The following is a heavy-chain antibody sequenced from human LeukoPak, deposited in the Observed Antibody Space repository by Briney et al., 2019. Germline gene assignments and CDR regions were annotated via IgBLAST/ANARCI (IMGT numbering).Heavy chain of an antibody. CDR1: SDTFTSYG. V-gene: IGHV1-8*01. Sequence: ASVKVSCKASSDTFTSYGFSWVRQAPGQGLEWMGWISAYNGKTDYAQKFQGRVTITRNTSISTAYMELSSLRSEDTAVYYCARGWPTSGDYAGAFDYWGQGTLVTVSS. J-gene: IGHJ4*02. D-gene: IGHD4-17*01. CDR3: ARGWPTSGDYAGAFDY. CDR2: ISAYNGKT.